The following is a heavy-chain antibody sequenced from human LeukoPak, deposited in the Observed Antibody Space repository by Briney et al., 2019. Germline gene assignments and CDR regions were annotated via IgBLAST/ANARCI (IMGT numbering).Heavy chain of an antibody. V-gene: IGHV3-48*01. D-gene: IGHD2-2*02. CDR1: GFTFSSYS. CDR2: IISSSGSSM. J-gene: IGHJ6*03. Sequence: HPGGPLRLSCVASGFTFSSYSMNWVRQAPGKGLEWVSNIISSSGSSMYYADSVKGRFTISRDNAKNSLYLQMNSLRAEDTAVYYCARVGYVVPAAINYYMDVWGKGTTVTVSS. CDR3: ARVGYVVPAAINYYMDV.